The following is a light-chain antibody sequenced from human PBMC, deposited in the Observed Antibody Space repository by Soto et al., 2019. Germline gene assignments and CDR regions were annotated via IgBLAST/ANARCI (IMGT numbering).Light chain of an antibody. J-gene: IGKJ3*01. Sequence: DIVLTQSPGTLSLSPGETATLSCRASQSLAGNYLAWYQQKPGQAPRLLISGASSRATGIPDRFSDSGSGTDFTLTISGLEPEDFAVYYCQQYVSKTTFGPGTKVDIK. CDR1: QSLAGNY. CDR2: GAS. V-gene: IGKV3-20*01. CDR3: QQYVSKTT.